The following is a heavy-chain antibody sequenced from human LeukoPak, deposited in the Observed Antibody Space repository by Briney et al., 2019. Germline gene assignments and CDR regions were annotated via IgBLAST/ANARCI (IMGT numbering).Heavy chain of an antibody. D-gene: IGHD6-19*01. CDR1: GFTFSNYA. V-gene: IGHV3-21*01. CDR2: ISSSSSYI. Sequence: GGSLRLSCAASGFTFSNYAMTWVRQAPGKGLEWVSSISSSSSYIYYADSVKGRFTISRDNAKNSLYLQMNSLRAEDTAVYYCARGGGLVPAFDIWGQGTMVTVSS. J-gene: IGHJ3*02. CDR3: ARGGGLVPAFDI.